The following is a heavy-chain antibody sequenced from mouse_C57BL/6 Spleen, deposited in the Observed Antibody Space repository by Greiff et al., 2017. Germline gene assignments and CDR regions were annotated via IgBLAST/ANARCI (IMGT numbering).Heavy chain of an antibody. CDR3: ASSDGYDDTLDY. Sequence: QVQLQQSGAELARPGASVKMSCKAPGYTFTSHTMHWVKQRPGQGLEWIGYIIPSSGYTKYNQKFKDKATLTADKSSSTAYMQLSSLTSEDSAVYYCASSDGYDDTLDYWGQGTSVTVSA. D-gene: IGHD2-2*01. CDR1: GYTFTSHT. V-gene: IGHV1-4*01. J-gene: IGHJ4*01. CDR2: IIPSSGYT.